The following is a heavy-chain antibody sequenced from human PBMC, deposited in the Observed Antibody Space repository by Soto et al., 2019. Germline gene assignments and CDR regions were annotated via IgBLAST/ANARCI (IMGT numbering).Heavy chain of an antibody. CDR3: ARESAGLLDY. D-gene: IGHD2-21*01. J-gene: IGHJ4*02. CDR2: ISTYNGNT. V-gene: IGHV1-18*01. Sequence: GASVKVSCKASGYTSTSYGISWVRQAPGQGPECMGWISTYNGNTNYAQKFLGRVTMTTDTSTSTAYMELRSLRSDDTAVYYCARESAGLLDYWGQGTLVTVSS. CDR1: GYTSTSYG.